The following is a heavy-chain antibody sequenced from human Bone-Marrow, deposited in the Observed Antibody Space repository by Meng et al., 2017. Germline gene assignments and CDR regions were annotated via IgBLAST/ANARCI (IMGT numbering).Heavy chain of an antibody. CDR1: GYNFPDYY. J-gene: IGHJ4*02. CDR2: INPKSGDT. V-gene: IGHV1-2*06. D-gene: IGHD5-18*01. Sequence: ASVKVSCKPSGYNFPDYYIHWVRRAPGQGLEWMGRINPKSGDTHYAQKFQARVTMTGDTSISTAYMELSSLRSEDTAVYYCASPGGYSYGPYYFDYWGQGTLVTVSS. CDR3: ASPGGYSYGPYYFDY.